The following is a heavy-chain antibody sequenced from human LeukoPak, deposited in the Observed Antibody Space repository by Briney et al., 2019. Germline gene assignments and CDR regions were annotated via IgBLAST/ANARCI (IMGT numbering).Heavy chain of an antibody. CDR3: ASPFFDF. Sequence: PSETLSLTCTVSGVSIISGSYYWGWIRQPPGKGLEYIGSFHYNGSTYYNPSLKSRVTISVDTSKNQFSLKLSSVTAADTAVYYCASPFFDFWGQGTLVTVSS. CDR2: FHYNGST. CDR1: GVSIISGSYY. V-gene: IGHV4-39*01. J-gene: IGHJ4*02.